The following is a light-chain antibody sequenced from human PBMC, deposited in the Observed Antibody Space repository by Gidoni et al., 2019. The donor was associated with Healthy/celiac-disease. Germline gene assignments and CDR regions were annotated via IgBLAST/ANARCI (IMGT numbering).Light chain of an antibody. V-gene: IGLV1-44*01. J-gene: IGLJ2*01. CDR3: AAWDDSLNGPV. CDR2: SNN. CDR1: SSNIGSNT. Sequence: QSVLTQPPSASGTPGQRVTISCSGSSSNIGSNTVNWYQQLPGTAPNLLLYSNNQRPSGVPDRFSGSKSGTSASLASSGLQSEDEADYYGAAWDDSLNGPVFGGGTKLTVL.